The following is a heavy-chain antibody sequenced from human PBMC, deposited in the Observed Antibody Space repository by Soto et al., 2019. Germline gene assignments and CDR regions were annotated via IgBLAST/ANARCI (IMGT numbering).Heavy chain of an antibody. D-gene: IGHD6-6*01. CDR2: IIPIFGTA. CDR3: AVPSIAASYYYYYGMDV. V-gene: IGHV1-69*13. Sequence: SVKVSCKASGGTFSSYAISWVRQAPGQGLEWMGEIIPIFGTANYAQKFQGRVTITADESTSTAYMELSSLRSEDTAVYYCAVPSIAASYYYYYGMDVWGQGTTVTVSS. J-gene: IGHJ6*02. CDR1: GGTFSSYA.